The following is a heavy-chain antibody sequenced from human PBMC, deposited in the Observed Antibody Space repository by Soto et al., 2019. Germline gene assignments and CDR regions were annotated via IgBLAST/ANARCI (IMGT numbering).Heavy chain of an antibody. CDR1: GFAFSSYA. D-gene: IGHD1-7*01. J-gene: IGHJ4*02. CDR2: ISGSGGST. V-gene: IGHV3-23*01. CDR3: ASRTPNWNYGIDY. Sequence: GGSLRLSCAASGFAFSSYAMSWVRQAPGKGLEWVSAISGSGGSTYYADSVKGRFTISRDNSKNTLYLQMNSLRAEDTAVYYCASRTPNWNYGIDYWGQGTLVTVSS.